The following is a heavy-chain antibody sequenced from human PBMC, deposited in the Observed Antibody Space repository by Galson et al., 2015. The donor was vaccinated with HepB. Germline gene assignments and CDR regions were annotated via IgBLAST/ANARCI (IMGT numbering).Heavy chain of an antibody. CDR2: IKHDGSER. J-gene: IGHJ4*02. Sequence: SLRLSCAASGFSFSYYWMSWVRQAPGKGLEWVANIKHDGSERYYVDSVKGRFTISRDNAKNSLYLQMNSLRAEDTAVYYCARSSGCGDGYCDNFDYWGQGTLVTVSS. CDR1: GFSFSYYW. V-gene: IGHV3-7*01. CDR3: ARSSGCGDGYCDNFDY. D-gene: IGHD2-21*01.